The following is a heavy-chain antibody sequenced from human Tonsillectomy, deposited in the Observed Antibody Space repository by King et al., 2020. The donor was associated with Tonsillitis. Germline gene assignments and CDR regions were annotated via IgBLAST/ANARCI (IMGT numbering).Heavy chain of an antibody. V-gene: IGHV4-31*01. J-gene: IGHJ4*02. CDR3: ASINYYGSGSSYFDY. CDR2: IHYRGRT. D-gene: IGHD3-10*01. CDR1: GGCISSGGYY. Sequence: VQLQESGPGLVKPSQTLTLTCTVSGGCISSGGYYWSLICQHPGKGLEWMWCIHYRGRTYYNPSLKSLLTISVDTSKNHFSLKLSSVSAADTAVYYCASINYYGSGSSYFDYWGQGTLVTVSS.